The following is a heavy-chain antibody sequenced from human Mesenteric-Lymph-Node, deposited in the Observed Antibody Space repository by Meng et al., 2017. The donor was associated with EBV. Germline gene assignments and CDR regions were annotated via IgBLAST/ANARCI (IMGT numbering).Heavy chain of an antibody. CDR3: AREDCYGGSCHSGDYGEYVSRNWFDP. Sequence: EVQLVESGGGLVQPGGSLRLSCSAAGFTFSYYWKHWVRQAPGKGLVWVSRINTDGEKTNYADSVKDRFTISRDNARNTLSLQMDSLRVDDTAVYYCAREDCYGGSCHSGDYGEYVSRNWFDPWGQGTLVTVSS. D-gene: IGHD2-15*01. V-gene: IGHV3-74*01. J-gene: IGHJ5*02. CDR1: GFTFSYYW. CDR2: INTDGEKT.